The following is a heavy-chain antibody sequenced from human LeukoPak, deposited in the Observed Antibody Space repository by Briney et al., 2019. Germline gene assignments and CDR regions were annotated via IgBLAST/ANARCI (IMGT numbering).Heavy chain of an antibody. CDR3: ARRGYSRAPGAYWYFDL. CDR2: IYYSGST. D-gene: IGHD5-12*01. V-gene: IGHV4-39*01. CDR1: GGSISSSSYY. Sequence: SETLSLTCTVSGGSISSSSYYWGWIRQPPGKGLEWIGSIYYSGSTYYNPSLKSRFTISVDTSKNQFSLKLSSVTAADTAVYYCARRGYSRAPGAYWYFDLWGRGTLVTVSS. J-gene: IGHJ2*01.